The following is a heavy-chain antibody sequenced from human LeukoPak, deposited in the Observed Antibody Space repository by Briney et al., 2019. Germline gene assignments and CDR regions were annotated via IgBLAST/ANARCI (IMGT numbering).Heavy chain of an antibody. CDR3: ARQGYSYGYHWFDP. CDR2: INHSVST. V-gene: IGHV4-34*01. D-gene: IGHD5-18*01. Sequence: SETLSLTCAVYVGSFSGYYWSWIRRPPGKGLEWIGEINHSVSTNYNPSLKSRVTISVDTSKNQFSLKLSSVTAADTAVYYCARQGYSYGYHWFDPWGQGTLVTVSS. CDR1: VGSFSGYY. J-gene: IGHJ5*02.